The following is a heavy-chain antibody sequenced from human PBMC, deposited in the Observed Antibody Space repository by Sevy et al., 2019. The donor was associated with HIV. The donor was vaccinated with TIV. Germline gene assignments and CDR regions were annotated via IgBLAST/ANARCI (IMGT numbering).Heavy chain of an antibody. CDR1: GFTFSSYS. Sequence: GGSLRLSCAASGFTFSSYSMNWVRQAPGKGLEWVSSISSSSSYIYYADSVKGRFTISRDNAKNSLYLQMNSLRAEDTAVYYWSRVASTILTYYYGSGALDYWGQGTLVTVSS. D-gene: IGHD3-10*01. J-gene: IGHJ4*02. CDR2: ISSSSSYI. V-gene: IGHV3-21*01. CDR3: SRVASTILTYYYGSGALDY.